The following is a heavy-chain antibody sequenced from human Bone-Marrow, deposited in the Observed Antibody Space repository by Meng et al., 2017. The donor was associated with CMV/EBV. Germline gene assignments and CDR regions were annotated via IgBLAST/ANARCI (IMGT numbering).Heavy chain of an antibody. CDR3: AKDRGQYDSTDN. V-gene: IGHV4-31*03. Sequence: SETLSLTCTVSGGSISSGGYYWSWIRQHPGKGLEWIGYIYYSGSTYYNPSLKSRVTISVDTSKNQFSLKLSSVTAADTAVYYCAKDRGQYDSTDNWGQGTLVTVSS. J-gene: IGHJ4*01. CDR2: IYYSGST. D-gene: IGHD3-22*01. CDR1: GGSISSGGYY.